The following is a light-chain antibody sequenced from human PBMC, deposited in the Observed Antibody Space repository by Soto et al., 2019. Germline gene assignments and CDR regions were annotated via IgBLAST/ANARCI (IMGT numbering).Light chain of an antibody. CDR2: GAS. CDR1: QSVSSN. Sequence: EIVLTQSPATLSVSPGERATLSCRASQSVSSNLAWYQLKPGQAPRLLIYGASTRATGIPSRFSGSGSGTEFTLTISSLQSEDFAVYYCQQYNNWWTFGQGTKVDIK. V-gene: IGKV3-15*01. CDR3: QQYNNWWT. J-gene: IGKJ1*01.